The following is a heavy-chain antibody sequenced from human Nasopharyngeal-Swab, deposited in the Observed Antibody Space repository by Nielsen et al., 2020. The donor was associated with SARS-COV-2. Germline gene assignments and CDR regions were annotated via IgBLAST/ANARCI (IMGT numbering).Heavy chain of an antibody. V-gene: IGHV3-74*01. D-gene: IGHD3-22*01. Sequence: VCQAPGKGLQWVSRINSDGSRSGYADSVKGRFTVSRDDAKNTAYLQMNSLRVEDTAVYYCARDFDRDSWGQGTLVTVSS. J-gene: IGHJ5*01. CDR2: INSDGSRS. CDR3: ARDFDRDS.